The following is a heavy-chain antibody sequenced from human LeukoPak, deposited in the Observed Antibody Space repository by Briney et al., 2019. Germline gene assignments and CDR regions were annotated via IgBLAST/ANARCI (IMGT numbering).Heavy chain of an antibody. J-gene: IGHJ4*02. CDR2: ISYDGSNK. Sequence: PARSLRLSCAASGFTSSSYGMHWVRQAPGKGLVWVAVISYDGSNKYYADSVKGRFTISRDNSKNTLFLQMNSLRAEDTAVYYCAKGSNRGVATIDYWGQGTLVTVSS. D-gene: IGHD5-12*01. CDR1: GFTSSSYG. V-gene: IGHV3-30*18. CDR3: AKGSNRGVATIDY.